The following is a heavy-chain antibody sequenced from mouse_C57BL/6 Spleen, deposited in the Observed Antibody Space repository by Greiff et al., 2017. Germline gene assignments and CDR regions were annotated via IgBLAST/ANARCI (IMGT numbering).Heavy chain of an antibody. CDR2: IYPGNGDT. CDR1: GYTFTSYN. V-gene: IGHV1-12*01. Sequence: ESGAELVRPGASVKMSCKASGYTFTSYNMHWVKQTPRQGLEWIGAIYPGNGDTSYNQKFKGKATLTVDKSSSTAYMQLSSLTSEDSAVYFCARVYYSNYETWYFDVWGTGTTVTVSS. CDR3: ARVYYSNYETWYFDV. J-gene: IGHJ1*03. D-gene: IGHD2-5*01.